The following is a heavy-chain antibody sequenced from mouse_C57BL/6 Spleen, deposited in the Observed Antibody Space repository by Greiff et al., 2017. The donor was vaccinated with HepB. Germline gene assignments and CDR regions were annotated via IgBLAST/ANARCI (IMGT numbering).Heavy chain of an antibody. CDR2: ISSGSSYI. V-gene: IGHV5-17*01. CDR3: ARNSRVIADRGNYFDY. Sequence: EVKVVESGGGLVKPGGSLKLSCAASGFTFSDYGMHWVRQAPEKGLEWVAYISSGSSYIYYAYTLKGRFTISRDNAKNTLFLQMTSLRSGDTAMYYCARNSRVIADRGNYFDYWGQGTTLTVSS. D-gene: IGHD1-1*01. CDR1: GFTFSDYG. J-gene: IGHJ2*01.